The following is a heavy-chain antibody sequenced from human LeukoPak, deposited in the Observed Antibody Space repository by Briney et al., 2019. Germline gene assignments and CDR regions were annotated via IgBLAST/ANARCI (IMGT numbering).Heavy chain of an antibody. V-gene: IGHV3-21*01. CDR2: ISSSSSYI. J-gene: IGHJ3*02. Sequence: GGSLRLSCAASGFTFSSYSMNWVRQAPGKGLEWVSSISSSSSYIYYADSEKGRFTISRDNAKNSLYLQMNSLRAEDTAVYYCARMGRIVAPGTDAFDIWGQGTMVTVSS. CDR3: ARMGRIVAPGTDAFDI. CDR1: GFTFSSYS. D-gene: IGHD5-12*01.